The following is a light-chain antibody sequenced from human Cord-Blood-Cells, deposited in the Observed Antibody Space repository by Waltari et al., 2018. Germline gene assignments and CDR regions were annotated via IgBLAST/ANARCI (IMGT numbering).Light chain of an antibody. Sequence: HSALPQPASVSGSSGQSITTPCTATSSDVGGDNYVAWYQHHPGKAPKLMIYDVSNRPSGVSNRFSGSKSGNTASLTISGLQAEDEADYYCSSYTSSSTLVFGGGTKLTVL. CDR3: SSYTSSSTLV. CDR2: DVS. V-gene: IGLV2-14*03. CDR1: SSDVGGDNY. J-gene: IGLJ3*02.